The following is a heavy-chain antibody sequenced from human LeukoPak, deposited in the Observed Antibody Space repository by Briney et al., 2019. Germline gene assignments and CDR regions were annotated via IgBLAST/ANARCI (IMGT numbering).Heavy chain of an antibody. CDR1: GGSISNSFYF. D-gene: IGHD3-22*01. V-gene: IGHV4-39*07. J-gene: IGHJ6*03. Sequence: SETLSLTCTVSGGSISNSFYFWGWIRQPPGTGLEWIGSIYYSGSTYYNPSLKSRLTISVDTSKNQFSLRLSSVTAADTALYYCARDYYDSSGYYEVSYYYMDVWGKGTTVTVSS. CDR3: ARDYYDSSGYYEVSYYYMDV. CDR2: IYYSGST.